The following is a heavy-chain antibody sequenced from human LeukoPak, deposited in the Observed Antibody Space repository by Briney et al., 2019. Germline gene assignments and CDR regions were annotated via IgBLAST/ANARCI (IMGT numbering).Heavy chain of an antibody. J-gene: IGHJ4*02. Sequence: GGSLRLSCAASGFSFSSYGMHWVRQAPGKGLEWVAVISYDGSNKYYADSVKGRFTISRDNSKNTLYLQMNSLRAEDTAVYYCARERDLVGVPLYFDYWGQGTLVTVSS. D-gene: IGHD1-26*01. V-gene: IGHV3-30*03. CDR3: ARERDLVGVPLYFDY. CDR2: ISYDGSNK. CDR1: GFSFSSYG.